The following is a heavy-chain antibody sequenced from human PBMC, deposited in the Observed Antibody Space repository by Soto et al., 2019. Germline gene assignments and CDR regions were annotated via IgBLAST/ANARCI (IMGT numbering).Heavy chain of an antibody. CDR2: ISSSSSTI. D-gene: IGHD2-2*01. J-gene: IGHJ6*02. Sequence: GGSLRLSCASSGFTFSSYSMNLVRQAPGKGLEWVSYISSSSSTIYYADSVKGRFTISRDNAKNSLYLQMNSLRDEDTAVYYCAREGAPAAAYYYYYGMDVWGQGTTVTVSS. V-gene: IGHV3-48*02. CDR3: AREGAPAAAYYYYYGMDV. CDR1: GFTFSSYS.